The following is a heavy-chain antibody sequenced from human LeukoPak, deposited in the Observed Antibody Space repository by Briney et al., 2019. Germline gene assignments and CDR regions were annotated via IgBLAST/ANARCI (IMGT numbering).Heavy chain of an antibody. J-gene: IGHJ4*02. V-gene: IGHV5-51*01. Sequence: GEALKISCKGAGCSFTNYWIAWVRQMPGKGLEWMGIIYPGDSDTTYSPSFQGQVTISADKSISTAYLQWSSLKASDTAMYYCARGIRMVRGVITPNFDYWGQGTLVTVSS. CDR3: ARGIRMVRGVITPNFDY. CDR1: GCSFTNYW. CDR2: IYPGDSDT. D-gene: IGHD3-10*01.